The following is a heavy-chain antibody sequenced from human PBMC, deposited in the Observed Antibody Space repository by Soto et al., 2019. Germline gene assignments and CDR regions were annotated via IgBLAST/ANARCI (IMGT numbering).Heavy chain of an antibody. CDR1: GYIFNKYG. D-gene: IGHD2-2*01. J-gene: IGHJ3*01. Sequence: QAQLVQSGGEVKRPGASVKVSCKASGYIFNKYGFNWVRQAPGQGLEWMGRISAFNGYTNFAQKFQGRVTLTTDTSTNTAYMELSILRSDDTAIYYCARGGGVVVPAGIPDAFDVWGQGTMVTVSS. CDR2: ISAFNGYT. V-gene: IGHV1-18*01. CDR3: ARGGGVVVPAGIPDAFDV.